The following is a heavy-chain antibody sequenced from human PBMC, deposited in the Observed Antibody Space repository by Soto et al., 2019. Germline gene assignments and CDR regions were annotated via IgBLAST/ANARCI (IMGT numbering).Heavy chain of an antibody. D-gene: IGHD1-26*01. Sequence: QVQLVQSGAEVKKPGSSVKVSCKASGGTFSSYAISWVRQAPGQGLEWMGGIIPIFGTANYAQKFQGRGTITADESTSTAYMELSSLRSEDTAVYYCARVVGATIVLHFDYWGQGTLVTVSS. CDR1: GGTFSSYA. V-gene: IGHV1-69*01. CDR3: ARVVGATIVLHFDY. J-gene: IGHJ4*02. CDR2: IIPIFGTA.